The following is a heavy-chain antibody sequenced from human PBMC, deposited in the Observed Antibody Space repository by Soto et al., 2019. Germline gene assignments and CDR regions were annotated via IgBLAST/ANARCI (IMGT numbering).Heavy chain of an antibody. J-gene: IGHJ4*02. CDR3: AKDDRRYCSSTSCTIDY. CDR2: ISYDGSNK. D-gene: IGHD2-2*01. CDR1: AFTFSSYG. V-gene: IGHV3-30*18. Sequence: QVQLVESGGGVVQPGRSLRLSCAASAFTFSSYGMHWVRQAPGKGLEWVAVISYDGSNKYYADSVKGRFTISRDNSKNTLYLQMNSLRAEDTAVYYCAKDDRRYCSSTSCTIDYWGQGTLVTVSS.